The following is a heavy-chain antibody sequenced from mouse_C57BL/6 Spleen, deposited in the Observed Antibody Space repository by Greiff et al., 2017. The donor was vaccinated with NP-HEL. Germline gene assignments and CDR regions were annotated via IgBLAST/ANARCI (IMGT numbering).Heavy chain of an antibody. J-gene: IGHJ4*01. CDR1: GFTFSDYY. CDR2: INYDGSST. V-gene: IGHV5-16*01. CDR3: ARLRQGAMDY. Sequence: EVKLVESEGGLVQPGSSMKLSCTASGFTFSDYYMAWVRQVPEKGLEWVANINYDGSSTYYLDSLKSRFIISRDNAKNILYLQMSSLKSEDTATYYCARLRQGAMDYWGQGTSVTVSS. D-gene: IGHD1-1*01.